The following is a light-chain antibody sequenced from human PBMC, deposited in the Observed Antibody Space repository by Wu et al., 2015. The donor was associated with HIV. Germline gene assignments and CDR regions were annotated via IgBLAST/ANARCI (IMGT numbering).Light chain of an antibody. J-gene: IGKJ2*01. CDR3: QQYNTWPRT. Sequence: DIVMTQSPATLSVSPGERATLSCRASQSVSSNLAWYQQKPGQAPRLLIYDTSTRATGIPARFSGSGSGTGFTLTISTIQAEDFAIYFCQQYNTWPRTFGQGTKLDIK. V-gene: IGKV3-15*01. CDR1: QSVSSN. CDR2: DTS.